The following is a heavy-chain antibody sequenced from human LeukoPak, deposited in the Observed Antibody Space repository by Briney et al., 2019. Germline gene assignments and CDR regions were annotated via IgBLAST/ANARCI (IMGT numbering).Heavy chain of an antibody. CDR3: ATTSIAARADY. D-gene: IGHD6-6*01. Sequence: SETLSLTCAVSGASISTGGYSWTWIRQPPGKGLEWIGYIYHSGSTYYNPSLKSRVTISVDRSKNQFSLKLSSVTAADTAVYYCATTSIAARADYWGQGTLVTVSS. CDR2: IYHSGST. J-gene: IGHJ4*02. CDR1: GASISTGGYS. V-gene: IGHV4-30-2*01.